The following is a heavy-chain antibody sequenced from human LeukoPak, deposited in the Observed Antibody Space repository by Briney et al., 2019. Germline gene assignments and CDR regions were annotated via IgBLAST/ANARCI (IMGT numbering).Heavy chain of an antibody. V-gene: IGHV1-18*01. D-gene: IGHD3-22*01. CDR3: ARDQLSYYDSSGYYQKTLDY. J-gene: IGHJ4*02. Sequence: ASVTVSCKASGYTFTSYGISWVRQAPGQGLEGMGWISAYNGNTNYVQKLQGRVTMTTDTSTNTAYMELRSLRSGDTAVYYCARDQLSYYDSSGYYQKTLDYWGQGTLVTVSS. CDR2: ISAYNGNT. CDR1: GYTFTSYG.